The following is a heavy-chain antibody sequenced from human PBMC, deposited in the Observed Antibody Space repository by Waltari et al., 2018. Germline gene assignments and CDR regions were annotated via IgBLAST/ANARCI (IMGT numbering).Heavy chain of an antibody. CDR3: ARQPRNSRNFDY. CDR2: IYYSGST. J-gene: IGHJ4*01. D-gene: IGHD3-22*01. CDR1: GGSISSSSYY. V-gene: IGHV4-39*01. Sequence: QLQLQESGPGLVKPSETLSLTCTVSGGSISSSSYYWGWIRQPPGKGLEWIGSIYYSGSTYYNPSLKSRVTISVDTSKNQFSLKLSSVTAADTAVYYCARQPRNSRNFDYWGHGTLVTVSS.